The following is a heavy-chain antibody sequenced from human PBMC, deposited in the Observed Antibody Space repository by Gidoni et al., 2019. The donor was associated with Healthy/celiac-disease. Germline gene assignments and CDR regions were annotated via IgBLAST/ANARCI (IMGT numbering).Heavy chain of an antibody. D-gene: IGHD2-2*01. Sequence: EVQLLESGGGLVQPGGSMRISCAASGFPFSSYAMSWVRQAPGKGLEWVSAISGSGGSTYSADSGKGRFTLSRDNSKNTLYLQMNSRRAGDTAVYYCARTNCSTTSCPKGPLGYFDYWGQGTLVTVSS. J-gene: IGHJ4*02. CDR3: ARTNCSTTSCPKGPLGYFDY. CDR2: ISGSGGST. CDR1: GFPFSSYA. V-gene: IGHV3-23*01.